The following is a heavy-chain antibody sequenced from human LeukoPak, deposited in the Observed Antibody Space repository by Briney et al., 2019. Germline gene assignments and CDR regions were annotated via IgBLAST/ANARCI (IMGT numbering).Heavy chain of an antibody. J-gene: IGHJ4*02. Sequence: GRSLRLSCAASGFTFSSYAMSWVRQAPGKGLEWVSAISGSADSTYYADSVKGRFTISRDNSKNTLYLQMNSLRAEDTAVYYCAKGTAYDPLWGQGTLVTVSS. V-gene: IGHV3-23*01. CDR1: GFTFSSYA. CDR3: AKGTAYDPL. D-gene: IGHD3-22*01. CDR2: ISGSADST.